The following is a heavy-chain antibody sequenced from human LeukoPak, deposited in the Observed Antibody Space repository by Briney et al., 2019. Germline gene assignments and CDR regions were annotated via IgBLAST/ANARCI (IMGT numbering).Heavy chain of an antibody. V-gene: IGHV3-53*01. Sequence: GGSLRLSCAASGFTVSSNYMSWDRQAPGKGLEWVSVIYGDGRIHYADSVKGRFTISRDDSKNTLYLQMNSLRAEDTAVYYCARESGYSYGLAGFFDYWGQGTLVTVSS. CDR2: IYGDGRI. J-gene: IGHJ4*02. CDR1: GFTVSSNY. CDR3: ARESGYSYGLAGFFDY. D-gene: IGHD5-18*01.